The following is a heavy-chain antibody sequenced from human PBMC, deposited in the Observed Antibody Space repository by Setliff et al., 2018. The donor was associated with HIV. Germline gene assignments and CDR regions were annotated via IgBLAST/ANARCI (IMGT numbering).Heavy chain of an antibody. V-gene: IGHV4-34*01. CDR3: ARLGYSYGTRALDY. J-gene: IGHJ4*01. CDR1: GGSFSGYY. D-gene: IGHD5-18*01. Sequence: SETLSLTCAVYGGSFSGYYWSWIRQPPGKGLEWIGSIYHSGSTYYNLSLKSRVTISVDTAKNQFSLKLRSVTAADTAVYHCARLGYSYGTRALDYWGHGTLVTVSS. CDR2: IYHSGST.